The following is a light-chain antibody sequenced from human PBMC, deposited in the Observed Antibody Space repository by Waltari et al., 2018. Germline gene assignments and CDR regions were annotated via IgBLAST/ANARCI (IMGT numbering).Light chain of an antibody. V-gene: IGKV4-1*01. Sequence: DIVMTQSPDSLAVSLGEWATINCKSSQSVLYSSNNQNYLAWYQQKPGQPPKLLIYWASTRESGVPDRFSGSGSGTDFTLTISSLQAEDVAVYYCQQYYSTPLTFGPGTKVDIK. J-gene: IGKJ3*01. CDR2: WAS. CDR1: QSVLYSSNNQNY. CDR3: QQYYSTPLT.